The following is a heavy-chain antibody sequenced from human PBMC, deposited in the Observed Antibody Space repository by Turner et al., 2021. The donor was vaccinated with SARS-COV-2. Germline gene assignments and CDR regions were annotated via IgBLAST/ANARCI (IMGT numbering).Heavy chain of an antibody. CDR2: IYSGGSP. CDR3: ARQLWLRGGFDY. J-gene: IGHJ4*02. D-gene: IGHD5-18*01. Sequence: EVQLVESGGGLVQHGGSLRLSCAASEFTVSSNYVSWVRQAPGKGLDWVSVIYSGGSPYYADSVKGRFTISRDNSKNTLYLQMNSLRAEDTAVYYCARQLWLRGGFDYWGQGTLVTVSS. CDR1: EFTVSSNY. V-gene: IGHV3-66*04.